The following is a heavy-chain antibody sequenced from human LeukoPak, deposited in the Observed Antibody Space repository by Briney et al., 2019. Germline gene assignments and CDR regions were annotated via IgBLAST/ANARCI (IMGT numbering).Heavy chain of an antibody. CDR2: IYSGGST. CDR1: GHTDSINY. V-gene: IGHV3-66*01. D-gene: IGHD3-9*01. J-gene: IGHJ4*02. CDR3: AKNDILTGYYPTFDC. Sequence: GGSQTLSCAASGHTDSINYMSWVRQSTGKGLEWVSVIYSGGSTYYADSVKGRFTISRDNSKNTLYLQMSSLRAEDTAVYYCAKNDILTGYYPTFDCWGQGTLVTVSS.